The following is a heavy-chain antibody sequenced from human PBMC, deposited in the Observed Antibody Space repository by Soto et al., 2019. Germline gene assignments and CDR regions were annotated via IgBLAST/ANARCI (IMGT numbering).Heavy chain of an antibody. CDR3: ARERCSGGSCYSSYPDP. V-gene: IGHV3-11*01. D-gene: IGHD2-15*01. J-gene: IGHJ5*02. CDR2: ISSSGSTI. Sequence: GGSLRLSCAASGLTFSDYYMIWIRQAPGKGLEWVSYISSSGSTIYYADSVKGRFTISRDNAKNSLYLQMNSLRAEDTAVYYCARERCSGGSCYSSYPDPWGQGTQVTVSS. CDR1: GLTFSDYY.